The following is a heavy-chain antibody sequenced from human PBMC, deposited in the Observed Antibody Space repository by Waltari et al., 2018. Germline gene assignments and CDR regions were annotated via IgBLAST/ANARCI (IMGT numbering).Heavy chain of an antibody. Sequence: EVQLVESGGGLVQPGRSLRLSCTASGFTFGDYAMSWFRQAPGKGLEWVCFIRSKAYGGTTEYAASVKGRFTISRDDSKSIAYLQMNSLKTEDTAVYYCTREREIAVAAYWGQGTLVTVSS. CDR2: IRSKAYGGTT. CDR1: GFTFGDYA. J-gene: IGHJ4*02. CDR3: TREREIAVAAY. D-gene: IGHD6-19*01. V-gene: IGHV3-49*03.